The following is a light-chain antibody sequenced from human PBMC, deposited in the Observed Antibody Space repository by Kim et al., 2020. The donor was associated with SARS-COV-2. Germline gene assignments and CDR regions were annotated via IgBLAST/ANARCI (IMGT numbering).Light chain of an antibody. CDR2: GNN. CDR1: SSNSGAGYD. Sequence: GQRVTSSCTGSSSNSGAGYDVHWYQQLPGTAPKLLISGNNNRPSGVPDRFSGSKSGTSASLAITGLQAEDEADYFCQSYDSSLTVIFGGGTQLTVL. V-gene: IGLV1-40*01. J-gene: IGLJ2*01. CDR3: QSYDSSLTVI.